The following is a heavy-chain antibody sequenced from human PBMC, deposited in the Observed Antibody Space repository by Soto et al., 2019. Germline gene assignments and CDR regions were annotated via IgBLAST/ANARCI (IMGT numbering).Heavy chain of an antibody. D-gene: IGHD6-19*01. CDR3: AKDRGGTGWPFDH. CDR2: ISAGGATT. V-gene: IGHV3-23*01. CDR1: GFTFGNFA. J-gene: IGHJ4*02. Sequence: PGGSLRLSCTPSGFTFGNFAMSWGRQAPGKGLEWVSSISAGGATTYYADSVKGRVTMSRDNSKNTLSLQMISLRAEDSAVYYCAKDRGGTGWPFDHWGRGTLVTVSS.